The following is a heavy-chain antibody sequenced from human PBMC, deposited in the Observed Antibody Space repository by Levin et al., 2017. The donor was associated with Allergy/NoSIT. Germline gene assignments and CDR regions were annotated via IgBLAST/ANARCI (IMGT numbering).Heavy chain of an antibody. V-gene: IGHV4-39*01. Sequence: PGGSLRLSCTVSGGSISSSISYWGWIRQAPGQGLEWIGSIYNSGSTYSNPSLKSRVTTSVDTSKNQFSLKLSSVTDADTAVYYCARQCYDIWTGYYNFDYWGQGTLVTVSS. CDR3: ARQCYDIWTGYYNFDY. CDR2: IYNSGST. D-gene: IGHD3-9*01. J-gene: IGHJ4*02. CDR1: GGSISSSISY.